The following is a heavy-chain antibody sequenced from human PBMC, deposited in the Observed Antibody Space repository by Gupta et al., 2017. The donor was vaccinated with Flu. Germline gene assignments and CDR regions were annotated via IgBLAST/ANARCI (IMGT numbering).Heavy chain of an antibody. D-gene: IGHD4-4*01. CDR1: GDSIRSNTFY. Sequence: QLQLQESGPGLVKPSETLSRTCTVSGDSIRSNTFYWAWIRQPPGKGLEWIGSMYYSGNAYYNPSLQTRVTISIDTSKNQFSLKLSSMTAADTAVYYCVRDANYQFDHWGQGTLVTVSS. J-gene: IGHJ4*02. CDR2: MYYSGNA. CDR3: VRDANYQFDH. V-gene: IGHV4-39*02.